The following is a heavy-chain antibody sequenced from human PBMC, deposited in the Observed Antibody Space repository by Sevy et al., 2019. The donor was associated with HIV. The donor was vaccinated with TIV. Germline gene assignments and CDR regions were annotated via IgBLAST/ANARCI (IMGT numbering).Heavy chain of an antibody. Sequence: GGSLRLSCSASEFGFSSYAMSWVCQAPGKGLESVSSISGSGRFTYYADFVEGRFIISRDNSKNTLSVQMNSLRAEDSAVYYCAKGFCSGATCPRDYYYYGMDVWGQGTTVTVSS. D-gene: IGHD2-15*01. V-gene: IGHV3-23*01. CDR2: ISGSGRFT. CDR1: EFGFSSYA. J-gene: IGHJ6*02. CDR3: AKGFCSGATCPRDYYYYGMDV.